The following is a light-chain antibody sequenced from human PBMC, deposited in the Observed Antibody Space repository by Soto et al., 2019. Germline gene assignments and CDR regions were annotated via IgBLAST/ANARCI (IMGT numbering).Light chain of an antibody. CDR3: QQYGTSPRT. J-gene: IGKJ1*01. CDR1: QSVISNF. Sequence: DIVLTQSPGTLSLSPGERATLSCRASQSVISNFLAWYQQKPGQAPRLLIYGASSRATGIPDRFRGSGSGTDFTLTISRLEPEDFAVYYCQQYGTSPRTFGQGTKVDVK. V-gene: IGKV3-20*01. CDR2: GAS.